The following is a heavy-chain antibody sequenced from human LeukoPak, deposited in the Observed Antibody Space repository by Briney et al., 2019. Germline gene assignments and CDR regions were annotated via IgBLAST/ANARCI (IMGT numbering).Heavy chain of an antibody. V-gene: IGHV1-69*13. D-gene: IGHD2-21*02. J-gene: IGHJ4*02. CDR2: IIPIFGTA. CDR3: ARGRRTYCGGDCESCDY. CDR1: GGTFSSYA. Sequence: GASVKVSCKASGGTFSSYAISWVRQAPGQGLEWMGGIIPIFGTANYAQKFQGRVTITADESTSTAYMELRRLRSDDTAVYYCARGRRTYCGGDCESCDYWGQGTLVTVSS.